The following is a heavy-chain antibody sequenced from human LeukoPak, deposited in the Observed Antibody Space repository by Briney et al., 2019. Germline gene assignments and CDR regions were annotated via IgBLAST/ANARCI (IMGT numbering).Heavy chain of an antibody. CDR3: ARPRYSGRSAGGY. D-gene: IGHD1-26*01. Sequence: SETLSLTCTVSGGSIRSRSYYWGWIRQPPGKGLEWIGEVNHSGSTNYNPSLKSRVTISVDTSKNQFSLKLSSVTAADTAVYYCARPRYSGRSAGGYWGQGTLVTVSS. CDR1: GGSIRSRSYY. CDR2: VNHSGST. V-gene: IGHV4-39*07. J-gene: IGHJ4*02.